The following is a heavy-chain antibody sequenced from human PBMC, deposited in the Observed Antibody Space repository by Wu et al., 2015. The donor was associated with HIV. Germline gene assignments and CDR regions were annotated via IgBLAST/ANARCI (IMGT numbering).Heavy chain of an antibody. D-gene: IGHD3-10*01. J-gene: IGHJ6*02. V-gene: IGHV1-2*02. CDR2: INPNSGGT. CDR3: ASGVDYGFGVVITPYYYYYYGMDV. CDR1: GYTFTGYY. Sequence: QVQLVQSGAEVKKPGASVKVSCKASGYTFTGYYMHWVRQAPGQGLEWMGWINPNSGGTNYAQKFQGRVTMTRDTSISTAYMELSRLRSDDTAVYYCASGVDYGFGVVITPYYYYYYGMDVVGPRDHGHRLL.